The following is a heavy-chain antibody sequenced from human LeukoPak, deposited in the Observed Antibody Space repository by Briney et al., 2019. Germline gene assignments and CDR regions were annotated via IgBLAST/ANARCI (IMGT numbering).Heavy chain of an antibody. J-gene: IGHJ4*02. CDR2: IYYSGST. CDR3: ARGGPVTTRPFDY. Sequence: PSETLSLTCTVSGGSISSYYWSWIRQPPGKGLEWIGYIYYSGSTYYNPSLKSRVTISVDTSKNQFSLKLSSVTAADTAVYYCARGGPVTTRPFDYWGQGTLVTVSS. CDR1: GGSISSYY. D-gene: IGHD4-17*01. V-gene: IGHV4-59*12.